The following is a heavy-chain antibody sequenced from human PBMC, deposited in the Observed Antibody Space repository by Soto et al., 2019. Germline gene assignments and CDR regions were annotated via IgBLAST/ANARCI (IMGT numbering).Heavy chain of an antibody. CDR1: GYTFTSYP. J-gene: IGHJ4*02. CDR2: NKPSGDIT. V-gene: IGHV1-46*01. CDR3: VWTPCWSGHYGFDY. Sequence: ASVKVSCKASGYTFTSYPMQWVRQPPGQGLDWMGINKPSGDITSYAQKFQGTVTMTRDTSTSTVYMELSSLSSEDTAVYYCVWTPCWSGHYGFDYWGQGTLVTV. D-gene: IGHD3-3*01.